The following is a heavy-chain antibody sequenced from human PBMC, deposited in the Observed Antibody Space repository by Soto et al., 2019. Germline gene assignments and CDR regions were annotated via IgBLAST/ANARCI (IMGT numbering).Heavy chain of an antibody. CDR2: IWYDGSNK. CDR1: GFTFSSYA. Sequence: GGSLRLSCAASGFTFSSYAMSWVRQAPGKGLEWVAVIWYDGSNKYYADSVKGRFTISRDNSKNTLYLQMNSLRAEDTAVYYCARDWEWELLSTQTPHYFDYWGQGTLVTVS. CDR3: ARDWEWELLSTQTPHYFDY. V-gene: IGHV3-33*08. D-gene: IGHD1-26*01. J-gene: IGHJ4*02.